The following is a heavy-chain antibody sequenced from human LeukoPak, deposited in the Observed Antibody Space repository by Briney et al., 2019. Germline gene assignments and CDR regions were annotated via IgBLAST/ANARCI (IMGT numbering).Heavy chain of an antibody. Sequence: SETLSLTCTVSGGSISSGGYYWSWIRQHPGKGLEWIGYIYYSGSTYYNPSLKSRVTISVDTSKNQFSLKLSSVTAADTAVYYCARDFRRGWFDRWGQGTLVTVSS. CDR3: ARDFRRGWFDR. D-gene: IGHD3-10*01. J-gene: IGHJ5*02. CDR2: IYYSGST. V-gene: IGHV4-31*03. CDR1: GGSISSGGYY.